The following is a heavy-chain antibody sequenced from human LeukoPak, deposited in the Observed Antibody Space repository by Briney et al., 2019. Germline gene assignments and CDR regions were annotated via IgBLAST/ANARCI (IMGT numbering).Heavy chain of an antibody. CDR3: SRPHSTHDYAFDI. D-gene: IGHD5-12*01. CDR2: IYDSAST. V-gene: IGHV4-59*08. J-gene: IGHJ3*02. CDR1: GGSISSYY. Sequence: KPSETLFLTCTVSGGSISSYYWSWIRQPPGKGLEWIGYIYDSASTNYNPSLESRVTISVDTSKNQVSLRLRSVTVADTAVYYCSRPHSTHDYAFDIWGQGALVTVSS.